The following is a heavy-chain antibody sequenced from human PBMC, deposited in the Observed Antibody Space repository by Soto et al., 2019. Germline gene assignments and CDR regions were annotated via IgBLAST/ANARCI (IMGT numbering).Heavy chain of an antibody. D-gene: IGHD5-18*01. CDR3: ARGRVGGDTAMVTAYYYGMDV. Sequence: SVKVSCKASGGTFSSYGISWVRQAPGQGLEWMGGIIPIFGTANYAQKFQGRVTITADESTSTAYMELSSLRSEDTAVYYCARGRVGGDTAMVTAYYYGMDVWGQGTTVTVSS. J-gene: IGHJ6*02. CDR1: GGTFSSYG. V-gene: IGHV1-69*13. CDR2: IIPIFGTA.